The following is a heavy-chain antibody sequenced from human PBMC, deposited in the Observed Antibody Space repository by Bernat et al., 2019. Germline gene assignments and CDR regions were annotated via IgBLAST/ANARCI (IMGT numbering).Heavy chain of an antibody. Sequence: EVHLVESGGGLVQPGGSLRLSCAASGFTFDSYAMAWVRQAPGKGLECVSSISGSGDTTYYSDSVKGRFTFSRDNSKNTLYLQMNSLRAEDTAVYYCAKGDCSGGTCWYFDYWGQGTLVTVSS. J-gene: IGHJ4*02. CDR3: AKGDCSGGTCWYFDY. D-gene: IGHD2-15*01. CDR2: ISGSGDTT. V-gene: IGHV3-23*04. CDR1: GFTFDSYA.